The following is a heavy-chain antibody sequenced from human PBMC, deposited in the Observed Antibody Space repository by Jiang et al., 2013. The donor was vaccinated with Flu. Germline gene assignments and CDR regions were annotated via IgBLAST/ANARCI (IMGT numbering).Heavy chain of an antibody. CDR2: ISSSGSTI. Sequence: QLLESGGGLVQPGGSLRLSCAASGFTFSSYEMNWVRQAPGKGLEWVSYISSSGSTIYYADSVKGRFTISRDNAKNSLYLQMNSLRAEDTAVYYCARGEGAAAGTGWDYWGQGTLVTVSS. J-gene: IGHJ4*02. CDR1: GFTFSSYE. D-gene: IGHD6-13*01. V-gene: IGHV3-48*03. CDR3: ARGEGAAAGTGWDY.